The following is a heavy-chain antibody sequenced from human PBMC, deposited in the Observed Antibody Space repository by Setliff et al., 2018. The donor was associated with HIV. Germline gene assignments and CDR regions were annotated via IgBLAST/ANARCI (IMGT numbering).Heavy chain of an antibody. CDR1: GGSISSYY. CDR3: ARGLSFYDPGGFDY. D-gene: IGHD3-22*01. CDR2: IYTSGST. J-gene: IGHJ4*02. Sequence: PSETLSLTCTVSGGSISSYYWSWIRQPPGKGLEWIGYIYTSGSTNYNPPLKSRVTISVDTSKNQFSLKLSSVTAADTAVYYCARGLSFYDPGGFDYWGQGTLVTVS. V-gene: IGHV4-4*09.